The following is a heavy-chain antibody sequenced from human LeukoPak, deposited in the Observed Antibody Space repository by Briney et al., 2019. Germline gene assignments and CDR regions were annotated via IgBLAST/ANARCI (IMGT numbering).Heavy chain of an antibody. CDR1: GFTFSSYA. D-gene: IGHD5-18*01. CDR2: ISGSGGST. CDR3: AREDTSMGSDY. Sequence: GGSLRLSCAASGFTFSSYAMSWVRQAPGKGLEWVSAISGSGGSTYYADAVKGRFTISRDNAKNSLYLQMNSLRVEDTAVYYCAREDTSMGSDYWGQGTLVTVSS. J-gene: IGHJ4*02. V-gene: IGHV3-23*01.